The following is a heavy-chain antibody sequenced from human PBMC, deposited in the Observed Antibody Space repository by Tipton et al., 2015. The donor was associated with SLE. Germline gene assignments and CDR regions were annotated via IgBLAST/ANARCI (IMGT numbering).Heavy chain of an antibody. J-gene: IGHJ3*02. CDR1: GGSFSGYY. V-gene: IGHV4-34*01. CDR2: INHSGST. D-gene: IGHD3-10*01. CDR3: ARPSGSRSVGAFDI. Sequence: TLSLTCAVYGGSFSGYYWSWIRQPPGKGLEWIGEINHSGSTNYNPSLKSRVTISVDTSKNQFSLKLSSVTAADTAVYYCARPSGSRSVGAFDIWGQGTMVTVSS.